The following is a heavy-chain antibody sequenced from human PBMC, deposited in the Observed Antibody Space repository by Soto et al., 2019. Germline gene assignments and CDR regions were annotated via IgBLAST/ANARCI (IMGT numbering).Heavy chain of an antibody. D-gene: IGHD3-22*01. CDR2: INHSGRV. V-gene: IGHV4-34*01. CDR3: STRAYDTNGYYRFDP. J-gene: IGHJ5*01. CDR1: GGSFNGHS. Sequence: SETLSLTCAVYGGSFNGHSWTWRRQSPGKGLEWIGDINHSGRVNYSPSLKSRVTISLDTSKNQFSLTLSAVTAADTAMYYCSTRAYDTNGYYRFDPWGQGTLVTVSS.